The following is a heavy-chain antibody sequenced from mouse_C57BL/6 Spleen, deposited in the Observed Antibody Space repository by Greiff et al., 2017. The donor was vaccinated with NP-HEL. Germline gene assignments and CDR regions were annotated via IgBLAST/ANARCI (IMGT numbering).Heavy chain of an antibody. CDR2: ISSGSSTI. V-gene: IGHV5-17*01. CDR3: ARETGTSWFAY. J-gene: IGHJ3*01. D-gene: IGHD4-1*01. Sequence: EVHLVESGGGLVKPGGSLKLSCAASGFTFSDYGMHWVRQAPEKGLEWVAYISSGSSTIYYADTVKGRFTIARDNAKNTLFLQMTSLRSEDTDMYYCARETGTSWFAYWGQGTLVTVSA. CDR1: GFTFSDYG.